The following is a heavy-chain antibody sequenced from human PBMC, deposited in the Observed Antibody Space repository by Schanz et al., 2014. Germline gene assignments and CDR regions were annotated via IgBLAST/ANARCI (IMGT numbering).Heavy chain of an antibody. CDR2: LDPENGET. D-gene: IGHD2-15*01. CDR3: AADELMLRGAYVGF. CDR1: GYPFTEFS. J-gene: IGHJ4*02. Sequence: QVQLVQSGAEVKKPGASVKVSCKVSGYPFTEFSIHWVRQAPGKGLEWMGGLDPENGETIYSQKFQGRTTLTDRTSTATDYTELRGLRSDGTVVSYCAADELMLRGAYVGFWGQGTLVTVSS. V-gene: IGHV1-24*01.